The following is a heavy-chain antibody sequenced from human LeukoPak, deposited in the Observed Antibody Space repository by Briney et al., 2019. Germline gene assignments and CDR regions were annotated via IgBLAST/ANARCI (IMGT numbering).Heavy chain of an antibody. Sequence: SETLSLTCAVYGGSFSGYYWSWIRQPPGKGLEWIGEINHSGSTNYNPSLKSRVTISVDTSKNQFSLKLSSVTAADTAVYYCARHTGQRRIGFDYWGQGTLVTVSS. D-gene: IGHD4-17*01. J-gene: IGHJ4*02. CDR1: GGSFSGYY. CDR2: INHSGST. CDR3: ARHTGQRRIGFDY. V-gene: IGHV4-34*01.